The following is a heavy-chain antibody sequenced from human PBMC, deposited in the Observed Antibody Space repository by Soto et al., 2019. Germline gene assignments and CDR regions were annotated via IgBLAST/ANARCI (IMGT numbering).Heavy chain of an antibody. CDR2: INPNSGGT. V-gene: IGHV1-2*02. CDR3: ARPRYSSSWQSPPTPPDY. D-gene: IGHD6-13*01. CDR1: GYTFTGYY. J-gene: IGHJ4*02. Sequence: QVQLVQSGAEVKKPGASVKVSCKASGYTFTGYYMHWVRQAPGQGLEWMGWINPNSGGTNYAQKFQGRVTMTRDTSISTAYMELSRLRSDDTAVYYCARPRYSSSWQSPPTPPDYWGQGTLVTVSS.